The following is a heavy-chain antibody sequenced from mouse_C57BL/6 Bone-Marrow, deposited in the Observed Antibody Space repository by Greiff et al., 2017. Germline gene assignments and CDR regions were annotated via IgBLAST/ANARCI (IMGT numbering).Heavy chain of an antibody. V-gene: IGHV1-55*01. CDR2: IYPGSGST. CDR3: ASPLYWYFDV. J-gene: IGHJ1*03. CDR1: GYTFTSYW. Sequence: QVQLQQPGAELVNPGASVKMSCKASGYTFTSYWITWVKQRPGQGLEWIGDIYPGSGSTNYNEKFKSKATLTVDTSSSTAYMQLSSLTSEDSAVYYCASPLYWYFDVWGTGTTVTVSS.